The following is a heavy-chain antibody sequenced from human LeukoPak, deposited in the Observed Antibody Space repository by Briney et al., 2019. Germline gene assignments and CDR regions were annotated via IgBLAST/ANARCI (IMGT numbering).Heavy chain of an antibody. J-gene: IGHJ4*02. CDR2: INPNSGGT. Sequence: ASVKVSCKASGYTFTGYYMHWVRQAPGQGLEWMGWINPNSGGTNYAQKFQGRVTMTRDKSISTAYMELSRLRSDDTAVYYCARDAPRIAAAGHGDYWGQGTLVTVSS. CDR3: ARDAPRIAAAGHGDY. V-gene: IGHV1-2*02. CDR1: GYTFTGYY. D-gene: IGHD6-13*01.